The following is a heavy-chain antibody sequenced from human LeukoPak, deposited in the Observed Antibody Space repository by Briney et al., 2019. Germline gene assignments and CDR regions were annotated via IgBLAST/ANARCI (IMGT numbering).Heavy chain of an antibody. V-gene: IGHV3-74*01. J-gene: IGHJ2*01. D-gene: IGHD3-10*01. CDR1: GFSFSNYS. CDR3: ARGRGWYFDL. Sequence: GGSLRLSCAASGFSFSNYSMRWVRQVPGKGLVWVSHINSDGRIINYADSVKGRFTISRDNAKNTLYLQMNSLRVEDTAVYYCARGRGWYFDLWGRGTLVTVSS. CDR2: INSDGRII.